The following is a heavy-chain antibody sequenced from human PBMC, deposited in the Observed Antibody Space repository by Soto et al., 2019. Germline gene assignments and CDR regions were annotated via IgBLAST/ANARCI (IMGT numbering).Heavy chain of an antibody. J-gene: IGHJ4*02. D-gene: IGHD6-13*01. CDR2: IYNSGST. CDR3: ARVWYSGRRMDY. Sequence: QVQLQESGPGLVKPSQTLSLTCTVSGGSISSGDYYWSWIRQPPGKGLEWIGYIYNSGSTYYNPSLKSRATIAGDTSKNQFSLKLSSVTAADTAVYHCARVWYSGRRMDYWGQGTLVTVSS. V-gene: IGHV4-30-4*01. CDR1: GGSISSGDYY.